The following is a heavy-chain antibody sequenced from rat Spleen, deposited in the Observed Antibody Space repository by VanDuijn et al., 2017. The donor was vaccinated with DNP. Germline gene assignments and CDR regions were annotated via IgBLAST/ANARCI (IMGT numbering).Heavy chain of an antibody. D-gene: IGHD3-4*01. CDR3: NTNPYGYVMDA. V-gene: IGHV5-31*01. J-gene: IGHJ4*01. Sequence: EVQLVESGGGPVQPGRSLKLSCVASGFIFSNHWMTWIRQAPGKGLEWVASITNTGDSTYYSDSVKGRFTISRDNAKSTLYLQMNSLRSEDTATYYCNTNPYGYVMDAWGQGASVTVSS. CDR2: ITNTGDST. CDR1: GFIFSNHW.